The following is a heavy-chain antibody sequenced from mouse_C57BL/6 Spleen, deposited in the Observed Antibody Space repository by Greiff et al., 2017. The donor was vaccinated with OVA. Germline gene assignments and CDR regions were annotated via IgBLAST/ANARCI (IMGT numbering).Heavy chain of an antibody. CDR3: VRHRHSLYAMDY. Sequence: GGGLVQPKGSLKLSCAASGFSFNTYAMNWVRQAPGKGLEWVARIRSKSNNYATYYADSVKDRFTISRDDSESMLYLQMNNLKTEDTAMYYCVRHRHSLYAMDYWGQGTSVTVSS. V-gene: IGHV10-1*01. D-gene: IGHD6-2*01. CDR2: IRSKSNNYAT. CDR1: GFSFNTYA. J-gene: IGHJ4*01.